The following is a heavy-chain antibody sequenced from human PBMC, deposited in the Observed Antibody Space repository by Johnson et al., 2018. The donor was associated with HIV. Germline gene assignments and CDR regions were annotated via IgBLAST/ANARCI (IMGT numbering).Heavy chain of an antibody. CDR3: ARAQVATIWVGTFDI. CDR2: IRSKTYGGTT. J-gene: IGHJ3*02. CDR1: GFTFGDYA. V-gene: IGHV3-49*03. D-gene: IGHD5-12*01. Sequence: VQLVESGGDLVQPGRSLRLSCTGSGFTFGDYAMSWFRQPPGKGLEWAAFIRSKTYGGTTEYAESVKGRFTIPRDNAKNSLYLQMNSLRAEDTALYYCARAQVATIWVGTFDIWGQGTMVTVSS.